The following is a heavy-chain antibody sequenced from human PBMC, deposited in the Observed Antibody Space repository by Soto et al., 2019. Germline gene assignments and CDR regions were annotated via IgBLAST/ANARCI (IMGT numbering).Heavy chain of an antibody. D-gene: IGHD7-27*01. CDR2: IYYSGST. CDR1: GGSVSSGSYY. CDR3: ARVANWGVLDY. V-gene: IGHV4-61*01. Sequence: SETLSLTCTVSGGSVSSGSYYWSWIRQPPGKGLEWIGYIYYSGSTNYNPSLKSRVTISVDTSKNQFSLKLSSVTAADTAVYYCARVANWGVLDYWGQGTLVTVSS. J-gene: IGHJ4*02.